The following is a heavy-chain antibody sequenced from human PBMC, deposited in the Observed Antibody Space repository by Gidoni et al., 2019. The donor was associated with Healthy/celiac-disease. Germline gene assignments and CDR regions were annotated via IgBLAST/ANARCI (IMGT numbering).Heavy chain of an antibody. Sequence: EVQPVESGVGLVQPGGSLELSCAASGCSSRGSAMHWARQAPGKGLEWVGSIRSKANSYATAYAASVKGRFTISRDDSKNTAYLQMNSLKTEDTAVYYCCRNYDILTGQDYWGQGTLVTVSS. CDR2: IRSKANSYAT. CDR3: CRNYDILTGQDY. V-gene: IGHV3-73*02. J-gene: IGHJ4*02. CDR1: GCSSRGSA. D-gene: IGHD3-9*01.